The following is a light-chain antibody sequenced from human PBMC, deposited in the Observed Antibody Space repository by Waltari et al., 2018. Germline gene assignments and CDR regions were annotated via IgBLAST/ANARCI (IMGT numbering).Light chain of an antibody. Sequence: DIQMTQSPSTLSASVGDSVTVTCRASQSISTWLAWYQQKPGKAPKLLIYKASSLESGVPSRFSGSGSGTEFTLTISSLQPVDFATYYCQQYNSYSRTFGQGTKVEIK. CDR3: QQYNSYSRT. J-gene: IGKJ1*01. V-gene: IGKV1-5*03. CDR1: QSISTW. CDR2: KAS.